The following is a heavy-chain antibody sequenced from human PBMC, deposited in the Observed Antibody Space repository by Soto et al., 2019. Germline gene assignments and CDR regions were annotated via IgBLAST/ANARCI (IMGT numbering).Heavy chain of an antibody. CDR2: IYYSGST. J-gene: IGHJ5*02. CDR1: GGSISSYY. Sequence: PSETLSLTCTVSGGSISSYYWSWIRQPPGKGLEWIGYIYYSGSTNYNPSLKSRVTISVDTSKNQFSLKLSSVTAADTAVYYCARNPSSSWMNWFDPWGQGTLVTVS. V-gene: IGHV4-59*01. CDR3: ARNPSSSWMNWFDP. D-gene: IGHD6-13*01.